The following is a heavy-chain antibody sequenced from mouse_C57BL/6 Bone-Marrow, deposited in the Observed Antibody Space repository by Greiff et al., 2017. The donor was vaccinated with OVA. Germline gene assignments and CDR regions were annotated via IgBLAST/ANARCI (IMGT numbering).Heavy chain of an antibody. CDR2: IYPRAGST. J-gene: IGHJ2*01. CDR3: ARRRGISYYFDY. Sequence: QVQLQQSGPELVKPGASVKLSCKASGYTFTSYDINWVKQRPGQGLEWIGWIYPRAGSTKYNEKFKGKATLTVDTSSSTAYMELHSLTSEDSAVYFCARRRGISYYFDYWGQGTTLTVSS. V-gene: IGHV1-85*01. CDR1: GYTFTSYD.